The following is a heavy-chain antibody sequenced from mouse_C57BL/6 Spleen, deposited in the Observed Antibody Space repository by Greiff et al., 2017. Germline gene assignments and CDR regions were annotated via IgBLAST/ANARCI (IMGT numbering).Heavy chain of an antibody. V-gene: IGHV1-53*01. J-gene: IGHJ2*01. CDR1: GYTFTSYW. Sequence: QVQLQQPGTELVKPGASVKLSCKASGYTFTSYWMHWMKQRPGQGLEWIGNINPSNGGTNYNEKFKSKATLTVDKSSSTAYMQLSSLTSEDSAVXYCARGENYGSSLFDYWGQGTTLTVSS. D-gene: IGHD1-1*01. CDR2: INPSNGGT. CDR3: ARGENYGSSLFDY.